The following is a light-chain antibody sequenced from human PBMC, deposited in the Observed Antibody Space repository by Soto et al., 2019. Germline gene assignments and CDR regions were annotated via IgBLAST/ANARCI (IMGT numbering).Light chain of an antibody. V-gene: IGLV2-14*01. Sequence: QSALTQPASVSGSPGQSITISCTGTSSDVGGYNYVSWYQQHPGKAPKLMIYDVSTRPSGVSNRFSGSKSGNTAARAISGLRGEDGADDYCSSYTGSGTLVVFGGGTELTVL. CDR1: SSDVGGYNY. J-gene: IGLJ2*01. CDR3: SSYTGSGTLVV. CDR2: DVS.